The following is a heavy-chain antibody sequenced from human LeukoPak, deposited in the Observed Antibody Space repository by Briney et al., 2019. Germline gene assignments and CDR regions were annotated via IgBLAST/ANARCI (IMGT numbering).Heavy chain of an antibody. D-gene: IGHD2-15*01. J-gene: IGHJ6*03. Sequence: GASVKLSCKASGYTFTSYDINWVRQATGQALEWMGWMNPHSCNTGYAQKFQGRVTITSNTSISTAYMELSSLSSEDTAVYYCARDSKAYCSGGSCYSSDYYYYYYMDVWGKGTTVTISS. CDR3: ARDSKAYCSGGSCYSSDYYYYYYMDV. V-gene: IGHV1-8*01. CDR2: MNPHSCNT. CDR1: GYTFTSYD.